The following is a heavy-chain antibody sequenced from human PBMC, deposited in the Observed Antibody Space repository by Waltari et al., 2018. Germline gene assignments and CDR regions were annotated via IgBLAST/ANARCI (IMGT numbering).Heavy chain of an antibody. V-gene: IGHV3-72*01. Sequence: EVQLVESGGGLVQPGGSLRLPCVISGFTFSDHYMDWVRQTPGMELEWVGRSTNKATSYTTIYAASVKGRFSVSRDDSKNSLYLQMDSLKTEDTAVYYCVRGKKGFDYWGQGALVIVSS. CDR2: STNKATSYTT. CDR3: VRGKKGFDY. CDR1: GFTFSDHY. J-gene: IGHJ4*02.